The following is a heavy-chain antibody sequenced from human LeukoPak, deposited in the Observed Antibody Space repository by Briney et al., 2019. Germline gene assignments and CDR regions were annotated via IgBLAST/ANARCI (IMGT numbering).Heavy chain of an antibody. CDR2: ISSSSSYI. Sequence: PGGSLRLSCAASGFVFSTYAMSWVRQAPGKGLEWVSSISSSSSYIYYADSVKGRFTISRDNAKNSLYLQMNSLRAEDTAVYYCATPHHELAAAVDYWGQGTLVTVSS. CDR3: ATPHHELAAAVDY. J-gene: IGHJ4*02. D-gene: IGHD6-13*01. CDR1: GFVFSTYA. V-gene: IGHV3-21*01.